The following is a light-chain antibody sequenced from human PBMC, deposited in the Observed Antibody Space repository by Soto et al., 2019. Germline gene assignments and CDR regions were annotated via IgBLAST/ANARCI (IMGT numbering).Light chain of an antibody. CDR2: GAS. Sequence: EIVMTQSPATLSVSPGERATLSCRASQSVSTKLAWYQQKPGQAPRLLIYGASTRATGIPARFSGSGSGTEFTLTISSLQSEDFAVYYCQQYSTHSTFGQGTKLEI. CDR3: QQYSTHST. V-gene: IGKV3-15*01. J-gene: IGKJ2*01. CDR1: QSVSTK.